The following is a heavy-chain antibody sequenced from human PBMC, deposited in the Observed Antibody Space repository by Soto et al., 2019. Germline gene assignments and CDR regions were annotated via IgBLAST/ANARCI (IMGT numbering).Heavy chain of an antibody. Sequence: QVQLVESGGGVFQPGRSLRLSCAASGFTFSNFGMHWVRQAPGKGLEWVAVISSDGSDKYYSDSVKGRFTISRDNSKNTLFLQMNSLRVEDTAVYYCAKGSEVARQELDYWGQGTLVTVSS. CDR2: ISSDGSDK. CDR3: AKGSEVARQELDY. D-gene: IGHD2-15*01. V-gene: IGHV3-30*18. J-gene: IGHJ4*02. CDR1: GFTFSNFG.